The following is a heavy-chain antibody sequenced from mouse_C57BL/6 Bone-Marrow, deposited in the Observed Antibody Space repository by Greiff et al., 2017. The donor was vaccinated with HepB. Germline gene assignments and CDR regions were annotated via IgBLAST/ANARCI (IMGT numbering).Heavy chain of an antibody. D-gene: IGHD1-1*01. V-gene: IGHV1-5*01. Sequence: VQLQQSGTVLARPGASVKMSCKTSGYTFTSYWMHWVKQRPGQGLEWIGAIYPGNSDTSDNQKFKGKAKLTAVTSASTAYMELSSLTNEDSAVYYCTRDYGSSFWYFDVWGTGITVTVSS. CDR3: TRDYGSSFWYFDV. CDR2: IYPGNSDT. J-gene: IGHJ1*03. CDR1: GYTFTSYW.